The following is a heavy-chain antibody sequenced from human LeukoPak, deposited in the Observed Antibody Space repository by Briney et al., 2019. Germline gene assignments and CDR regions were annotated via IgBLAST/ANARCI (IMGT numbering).Heavy chain of an antibody. CDR1: GFTFSSYA. J-gene: IGHJ2*01. CDR3: ARRTVTRDWYFDL. CDR2: ISGSGGST. V-gene: IGHV3-23*01. D-gene: IGHD4-17*01. Sequence: GGSLRLPCAASGFTFSSYAMSWVRQAPGKGLEWVSAISGSGGSTYYADSVKGRFTISRDNSKNTLYLQMNSLRAEDTAVYYCARRTVTRDWYFDLWGRGTLVTVSS.